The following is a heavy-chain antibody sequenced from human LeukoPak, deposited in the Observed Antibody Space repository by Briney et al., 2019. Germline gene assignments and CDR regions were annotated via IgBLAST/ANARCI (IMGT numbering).Heavy chain of an antibody. V-gene: IGHV4-59*01. D-gene: IGHD1-26*01. Sequence: SETLSLTCTVSGGSISSYYWSWIRQPPGKGLEWIGYVYYSGRTNYNPSLKSRVTISVDTSKNQFSLKLSSVTAADTAVYYCARTFSESYYYYGMDGGGQGTTVTVS. CDR3: ARTFSESYYYYGMDG. CDR2: VYYSGRT. CDR1: GGSISSYY. J-gene: IGHJ6*02.